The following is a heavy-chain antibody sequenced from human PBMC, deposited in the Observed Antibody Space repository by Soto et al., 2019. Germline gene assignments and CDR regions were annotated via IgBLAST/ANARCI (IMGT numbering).Heavy chain of an antibody. J-gene: IGHJ4*02. Sequence: EVQLVESGEGLVQPGGSLRLSCAASGFTSSSYNIHWIRQAPGKGLEFVSAIGRSGDRTYYADSVKGRFTITRDNSKNTVWLQMGSLRAEDMAVYYCARARCSSGQCYYFDYWGRGALVSVSS. V-gene: IGHV3-64*02. CDR1: GFTSSSYN. D-gene: IGHD2-15*01. CDR3: ARARCSSGQCYYFDY. CDR2: IGRSGDRT.